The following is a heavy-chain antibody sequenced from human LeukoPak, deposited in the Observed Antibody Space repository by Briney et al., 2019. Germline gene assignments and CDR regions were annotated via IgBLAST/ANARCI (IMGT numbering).Heavy chain of an antibody. J-gene: IGHJ5*02. V-gene: IGHV3-74*01. CDR1: GFTFSSYW. CDR2: INSDGTST. D-gene: IGHD3-22*01. Sequence: GGSLGLSCAASGFTFSSYWMHWVRQAPGKGPVWVSRINSDGTSTSYADSVKGRFTISRDNAKNTLYLQMNSLRAEDTAVYYCARDLGQYYDTSDNWFDPWGQGTLVTVSS. CDR3: ARDLGQYYDTSDNWFDP.